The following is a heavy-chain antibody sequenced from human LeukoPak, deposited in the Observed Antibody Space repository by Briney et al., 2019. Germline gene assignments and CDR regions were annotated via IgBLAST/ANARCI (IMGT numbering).Heavy chain of an antibody. D-gene: IGHD4-11*01. CDR1: GFTFSSYG. Sequence: PGRSLRLSCAASGFTFSSYGMHWVRQAPGKGLEWVAVISYDGSNKYYADSVKGRFTISRDNSRNTVYLQMNSLRAEDTAVYYCAKDLSYSNYESYSYYYMDVWGKGTTVTVSS. CDR3: AKDLSYSNYESYSYYYMDV. J-gene: IGHJ6*03. V-gene: IGHV3-30*18. CDR2: ISYDGSNK.